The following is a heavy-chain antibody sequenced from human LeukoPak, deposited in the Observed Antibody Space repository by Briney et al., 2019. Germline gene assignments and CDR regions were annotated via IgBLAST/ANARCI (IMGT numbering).Heavy chain of an antibody. CDR1: GGSVSSSSYY. CDR2: IFYSGSS. CDR3: ARPSIYDSTLYFDY. V-gene: IGHV4-39*07. J-gene: IGHJ4*02. Sequence: NPSETLSLTCTVSGGSVSSSSYYWGWIRQPPGKGLEWIGSIFYSGSSYYNPSLKGRGTISLDTSKNQFSLKLNSVTAADTAMYYCARPSIYDSTLYFDYWGLGTLVTVSS. D-gene: IGHD3-3*01.